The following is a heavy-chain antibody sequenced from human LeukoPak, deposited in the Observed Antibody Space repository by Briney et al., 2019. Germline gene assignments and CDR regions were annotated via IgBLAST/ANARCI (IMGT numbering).Heavy chain of an antibody. Sequence: SETLSLTCTVSGGSISSSSYYWGWIRQPPGKGLEWIGFIYYSGSTYYNPSLKSRVTISVDTSKNQFSLRLSSVTAADTAVYYCGKGLAYTYPYSGNMDVWGKGTTVTISS. V-gene: IGHV4-39*01. D-gene: IGHD5-18*01. CDR2: IYYSGST. J-gene: IGHJ6*03. CDR1: GGSISSSSYY. CDR3: GKGLAYTYPYSGNMDV.